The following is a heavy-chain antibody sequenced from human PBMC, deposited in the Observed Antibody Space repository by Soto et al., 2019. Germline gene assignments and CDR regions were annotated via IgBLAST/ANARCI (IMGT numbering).Heavy chain of an antibody. CDR3: ARDFAYFDS. CDR1: GGSFKSGSYS. D-gene: IGHD3-3*01. J-gene: IGHJ4*02. Sequence: SETLSLTCPVSGGSFKSGSYSWSWIRQPPGKGLEWIGYVYHTGRTSYNPSLKSRVSISMDTSKNQFSLNLDSVTAADTAVYFCARDFAYFDSWGQGTLVTVSS. V-gene: IGHV4-61*01. CDR2: VYHTGRT.